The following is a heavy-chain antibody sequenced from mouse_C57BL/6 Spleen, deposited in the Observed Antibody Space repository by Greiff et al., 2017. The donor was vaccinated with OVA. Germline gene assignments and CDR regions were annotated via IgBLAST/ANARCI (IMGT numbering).Heavy chain of an antibody. V-gene: IGHV1-82*01. Sequence: VQLQQSGPELVKPGASVKISCKASGYAFSSSWMNWVKQRPGKGLEWIGRIYPGDGDTNYNGKFKGKATLTADKSSSTSYMQLSSLPSEYSAVYFCARHYYGSIHWYFDVWGTGTTVTVSS. D-gene: IGHD1-1*01. CDR3: ARHYYGSIHWYFDV. CDR1: GYAFSSSW. J-gene: IGHJ1*03. CDR2: IYPGDGDT.